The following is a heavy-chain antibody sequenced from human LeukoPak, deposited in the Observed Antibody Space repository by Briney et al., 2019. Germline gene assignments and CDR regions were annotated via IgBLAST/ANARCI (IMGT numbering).Heavy chain of an antibody. CDR3: ARGRASLTAWFVP. D-gene: IGHD1-20*01. J-gene: IGHJ5*02. Sequence: ASVKVSCKASGSTFTAYYMHWVRQAPGQGLEWMGWIDPNSGATDTAQKFQGRVNVTRDTSINTVYMELSRLTSDDTAVYYCARGRASLTAWFVPWGQGTLVTVSS. V-gene: IGHV1-2*02. CDR2: IDPNSGAT. CDR1: GSTFTAYY.